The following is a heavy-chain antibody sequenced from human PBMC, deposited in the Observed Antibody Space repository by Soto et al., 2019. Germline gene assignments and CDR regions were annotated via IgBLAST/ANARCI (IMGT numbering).Heavy chain of an antibody. J-gene: IGHJ4*02. CDR2: IIPISGPA. CDR3: ARSLDSTGYFNY. D-gene: IGHD3-22*01. Sequence: QVQLVQSGAEVKKPGSSVKVSCRASGGAFSTYAISWVRQAPGQGLEWMGGIIPISGPANFAQKFQGRVTITADESTSTFYMGLSSLRSEDTAVYYCARSLDSTGYFNYWGQGTPVTVSS. V-gene: IGHV1-69*01. CDR1: GGAFSTYA.